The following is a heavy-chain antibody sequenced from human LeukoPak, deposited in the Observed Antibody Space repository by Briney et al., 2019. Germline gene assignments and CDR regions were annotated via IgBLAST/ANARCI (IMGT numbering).Heavy chain of an antibody. V-gene: IGHV4-34*01. Sequence: SETLSLTCAVYGGSFSGCYWSWIRQPPGKGLECIGEINHSRSTNYNPSPKSRVTLSIDTSKNQFSLKLRSVTAADTAVYYCARAYYDFWKRYFDLWGRGTLVTVSS. J-gene: IGHJ2*01. CDR3: ARAYYDFWKRYFDL. D-gene: IGHD3-3*01. CDR2: INHSRST. CDR1: GGSFSGCY.